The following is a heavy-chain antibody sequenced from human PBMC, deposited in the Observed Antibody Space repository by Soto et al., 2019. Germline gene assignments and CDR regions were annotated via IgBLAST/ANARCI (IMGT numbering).Heavy chain of an antibody. V-gene: IGHV1-69*13. J-gene: IGHJ6*02. CDR1: GGTFSSYA. CDR2: IIPIFGTA. D-gene: IGHD6-13*01. Sequence: PAASVKVSCKASGGTFSSYAISWVRQAPGQGLEWMGGIIPIFGTANYAQKFQGRVTITADESTSTAYMELSSLRSEDTAVYYCARATAAASYYYYGMDVWGQGTTVTVSS. CDR3: ARATAAASYYYYGMDV.